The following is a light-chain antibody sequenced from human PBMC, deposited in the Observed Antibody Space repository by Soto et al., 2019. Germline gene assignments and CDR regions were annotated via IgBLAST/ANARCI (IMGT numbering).Light chain of an antibody. CDR2: YDR. J-gene: IGLJ1*01. CDR1: NIGSKG. V-gene: IGLV3-21*04. Sequence: SYELSQPPSVSVAPGQTASVSCGGDNIGSKGVHWYQQKPGQAPILVIYYDRDRPSGIPERFSGSNSGNTATLTISGVEAGDEADYYCQVWDTTSDHLYVFGPGTKVPVL. CDR3: QVWDTTSDHLYV.